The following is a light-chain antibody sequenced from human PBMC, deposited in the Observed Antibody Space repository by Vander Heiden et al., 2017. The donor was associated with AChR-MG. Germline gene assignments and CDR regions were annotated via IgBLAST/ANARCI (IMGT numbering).Light chain of an antibody. CDR2: DVS. CDR1: SSDVCGYNY. J-gene: IGLJ1*01. CDR3: CSYAGSYTYV. V-gene: IGLV2-11*01. Sequence: QSALTQPRSVSGSPGQSVTISCTGTSSDVCGYNYVSWYQQRPGKAPKRMIYDVSKRPSGVPDRFSGSKSGNTASLTISGLQAEDEADYYCCSYAGSYTYVFGTGTKVTVL.